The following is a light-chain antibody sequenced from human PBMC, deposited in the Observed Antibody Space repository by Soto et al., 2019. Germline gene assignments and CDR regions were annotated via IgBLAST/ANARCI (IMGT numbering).Light chain of an antibody. J-gene: IGKJ1*01. V-gene: IGKV4-1*01. CDR2: WAS. CDR1: QSILHSPNNKDA. Sequence: DIVMTQSPESLAVSLGEXATINCKSSQSILHSPNNKDALTWYQQKPGQPPKLLINWASTRESGVPDRFSGAGSGTDFTLTISSLQAEDVAVYYCQKFYATPTFGQGTKVDIK. CDR3: QKFYATPT.